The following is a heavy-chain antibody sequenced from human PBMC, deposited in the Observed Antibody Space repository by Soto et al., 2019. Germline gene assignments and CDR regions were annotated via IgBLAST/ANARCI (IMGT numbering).Heavy chain of an antibody. V-gene: IGHV4-34*01. J-gene: IGHJ5*02. CDR2: INHSGST. Sequence: QVQLQQWGAGLLKPSETLSLTCAVYGGSFSGYYWSWIRQPPGKGLEWIGEINHSGSTNYNPSLKSRVTISVDTSKNQFSLKLSSVTAADTAVYYCARACCSSTSKLSRTNWFDPWGQGTLVTVSS. CDR1: GGSFSGYY. CDR3: ARACCSSTSKLSRTNWFDP. D-gene: IGHD2-2*01.